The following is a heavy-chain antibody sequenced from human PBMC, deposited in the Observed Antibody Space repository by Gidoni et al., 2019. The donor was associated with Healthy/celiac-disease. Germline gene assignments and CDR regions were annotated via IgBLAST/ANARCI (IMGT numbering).Heavy chain of an antibody. J-gene: IGHJ4*02. D-gene: IGHD3-22*01. CDR1: GCTFSSYS. CDR3: ASDAHPVYYYDSSAQGDY. CDR2: ISSSSSYI. V-gene: IGHV3-21*01. Sequence: EVQLVESGGGLVKPGGSLRLSCSASGCTFSSYSMNWVRQAPGKGLEWVSSISSSSSYIYYADSVKGRFTISRDNAKNSLYLQMNSLRAEDTAVYYCASDAHPVYYYDSSAQGDYWGQGTLVTVSS.